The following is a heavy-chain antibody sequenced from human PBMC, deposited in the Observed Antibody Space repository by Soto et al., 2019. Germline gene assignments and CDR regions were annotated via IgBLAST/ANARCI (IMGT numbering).Heavy chain of an antibody. CDR3: ARDPSDCSSTSCWGYYALDV. D-gene: IGHD2-2*01. Sequence: GGSLRLSCADSGFVFSSYSMHWVRQVQGKGLEWVSSISSSGTYIHYADSLKGRFTISRDNAKNSLYLQMISLRAEDTAVYYCARDPSDCSSTSCWGYYALDVWGQGTTVPVSS. CDR1: GFVFSSYS. V-gene: IGHV3-21*01. CDR2: ISSSGTYI. J-gene: IGHJ6*02.